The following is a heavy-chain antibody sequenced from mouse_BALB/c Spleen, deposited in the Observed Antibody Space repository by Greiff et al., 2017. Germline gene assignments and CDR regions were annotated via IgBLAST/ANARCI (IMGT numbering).Heavy chain of an antibody. J-gene: IGHJ2*01. CDR1: GYTFTSYY. V-gene: IGHV1S81*02. Sequence: QVQLQQSGAELVKPGASVKLSCKASGYTFTSYYMYWVKQRPGQGLEWIGGINPSNGGTNFNEKFKSKATLTVDKSSSTAYMQLSSLTSEDSAVYYCTRWYGNYFFDYWGQGTTLTVSS. CDR3: TRWYGNYFFDY. CDR2: INPSNGGT. D-gene: IGHD2-10*02.